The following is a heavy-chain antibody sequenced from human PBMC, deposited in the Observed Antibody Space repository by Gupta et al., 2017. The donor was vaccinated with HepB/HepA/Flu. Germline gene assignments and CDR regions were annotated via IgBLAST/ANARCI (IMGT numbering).Heavy chain of an antibody. D-gene: IGHD6-19*01. V-gene: IGHV1-3*01. CDR1: GYTFTSYA. Sequence: QVQLVQSGAEVKKPGASVKVSCKASGYTFTSYAMHWVRQAPGQRLEWMGWINAGNGNTKYSQKFQGRVTITRDTSASSAYMELSSLRSEDTAVYYCARIAVAGTSYNWFDPWGQVTLVTVSS. CDR2: INAGNGNT. CDR3: ARIAVAGTSYNWFDP. J-gene: IGHJ5*02.